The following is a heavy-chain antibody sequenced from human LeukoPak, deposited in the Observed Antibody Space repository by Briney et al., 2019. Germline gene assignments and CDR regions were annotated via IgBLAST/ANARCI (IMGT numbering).Heavy chain of an antibody. Sequence: ASVKVSCKASGYTLTSYFIHWVRQAPGRGLEWMGIINPSGGSTNYAQKFQGRVTMTRDTSTSTVYMELSSLKSEDTAVYYCAREQYRAIGYWGQGTLVTVS. CDR2: INPSGGST. J-gene: IGHJ4*02. D-gene: IGHD6-6*01. CDR1: GYTLTSYF. CDR3: AREQYRAIGY. V-gene: IGHV1-46*01.